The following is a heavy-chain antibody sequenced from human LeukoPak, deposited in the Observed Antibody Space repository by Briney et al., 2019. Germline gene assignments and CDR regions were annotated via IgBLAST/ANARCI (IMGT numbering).Heavy chain of an antibody. CDR1: GYTFTGYY. D-gene: IGHD6-19*01. V-gene: IGHV1-2*02. Sequence: ASVKVSCKASGYTFTGYYMHWVRQAPGQGLEWMGWINPNSGGTNYAQKFQGRVTMTRDTSISTAYMELSRLRSDDTAVYYCARENPYSSGWYYYWGQGTLVTVSS. CDR3: ARENPYSSGWYYY. CDR2: INPNSGGT. J-gene: IGHJ4*02.